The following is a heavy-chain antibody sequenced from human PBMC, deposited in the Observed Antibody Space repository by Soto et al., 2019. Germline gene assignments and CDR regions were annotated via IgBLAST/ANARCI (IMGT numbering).Heavy chain of an antibody. CDR2: ISPYNGDT. CDR1: CYTFTTYG. CDR3: AREVGHMDV. J-gene: IGHJ6*02. D-gene: IGHD1-26*01. V-gene: IGHV1-18*04. Sequence: ASVKVSFKAACYTFTTYGINWVRQAPGQGLEWMGWISPYNGDTNYAQNLQGRVTMTTDTSTRTAYMELRSLISDDTAVYYCAREVGHMDVWGQGTTVTVSS.